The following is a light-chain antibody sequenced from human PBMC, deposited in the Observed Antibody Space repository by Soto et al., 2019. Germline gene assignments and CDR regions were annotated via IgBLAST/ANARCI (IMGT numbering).Light chain of an antibody. V-gene: IGLV2-23*02. CDR2: EVS. Sequence: QSALTQPASVSGSPGQSITLSCTGTSSDVGSYNLVSWYQQHPGQAPKLMIYEVSKRPSGVSNRFSGSKSGNTASLTISGLQAEDDADYYCCSYAGSSTLVFGGGTKLTVL. CDR1: SSDVGSYNL. J-gene: IGLJ2*01. CDR3: CSYAGSSTLV.